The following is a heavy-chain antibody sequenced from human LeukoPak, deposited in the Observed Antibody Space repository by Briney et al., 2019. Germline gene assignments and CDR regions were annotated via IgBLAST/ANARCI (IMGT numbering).Heavy chain of an antibody. V-gene: IGHV3-23*01. CDR3: AKSRLTPHP. D-gene: IGHD1-14*01. CDR2: IGGSGSST. Sequence: EGSLGLSCAASGFTFSNSDMSWVRQAPGKGLEWVSAIGGSGSSTFYADSVKGRFTVSRDNSKNTLYLQMSSLRAEDTAVYYCAKSRLTPHPWGQGTLVTVSS. J-gene: IGHJ5*02. CDR1: GFTFSNSD.